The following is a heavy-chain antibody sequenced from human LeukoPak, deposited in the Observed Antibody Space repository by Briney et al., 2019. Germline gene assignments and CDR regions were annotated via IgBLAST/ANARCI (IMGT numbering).Heavy chain of an antibody. CDR1: GGSISSGSYY. J-gene: IGHJ3*02. V-gene: IGHV4-61*02. Sequence: SETLSLTCTVSGGSISSGSYYWSWIRQPAGKGLEWIGRIYTSGSTNYNPSLKSRVTISVDTFKNQFSLKLSSVTAADTAVYYCARELYYYDSSGYRLDAFDIWGQGTMVTVSS. CDR3: ARELYYYDSSGYRLDAFDI. D-gene: IGHD3-22*01. CDR2: IYTSGST.